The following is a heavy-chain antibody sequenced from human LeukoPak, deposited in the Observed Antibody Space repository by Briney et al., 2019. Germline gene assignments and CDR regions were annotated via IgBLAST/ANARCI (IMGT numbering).Heavy chain of an antibody. CDR3: AREGDGYAN. CDR1: GGSLSSYY. V-gene: IGHV4-59*01. J-gene: IGHJ4*02. CDR2: IYYSGST. Sequence: PSETLSLTCAVSGGSLSSYYWSWVRQPPGKGLEWIGYIYYSGSTNYNPSLKSRVTISVDTSKNQFSLKLSSVTAADTAVYYCAREGDGYANWGQGTLVTVSS. D-gene: IGHD5-24*01.